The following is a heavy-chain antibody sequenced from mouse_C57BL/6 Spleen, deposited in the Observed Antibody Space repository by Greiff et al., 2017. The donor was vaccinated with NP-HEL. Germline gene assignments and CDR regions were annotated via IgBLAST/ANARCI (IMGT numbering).Heavy chain of an antibody. CDR2: IYPGSGST. CDR3: ARGGTYYVYAMDY. Sequence: VQLQQPGAELVKPGASVKMSCKASGYTFTSYWITWVKQRPGQGLEWIGDIYPGSGSTNYNEKFKSKATLTVDTSSSTAYMQLSSLTSEDSAVYYCARGGTYYVYAMDYWGQGTSVTVSS. D-gene: IGHD2-10*01. J-gene: IGHJ4*01. V-gene: IGHV1-55*01. CDR1: GYTFTSYW.